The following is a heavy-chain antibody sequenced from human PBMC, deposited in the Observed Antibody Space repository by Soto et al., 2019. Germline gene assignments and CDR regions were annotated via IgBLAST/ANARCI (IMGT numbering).Heavy chain of an antibody. J-gene: IGHJ5*02. V-gene: IGHV4-31*03. D-gene: IGHD3-10*01. CDR3: ARGFYGSGSYYNSCFDP. CDR2: IYYSGST. Sequence: PSETLSLTCTVSGGSISSGGYDWSWIRQHPGQGLEWIGYIYYSGSTYYNPSLKSRLTISVDTSKNQFSLKLSSVVAADTAVYYCARGFYGSGSYYNSCFDPWGQGTLVTVSS. CDR1: GGSISSGGYD.